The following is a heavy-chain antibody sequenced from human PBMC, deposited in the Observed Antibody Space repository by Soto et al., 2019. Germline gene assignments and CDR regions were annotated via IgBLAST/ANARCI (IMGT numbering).Heavy chain of an antibody. CDR2: IYYSGST. V-gene: IGHV4-31*01. J-gene: IGHJ6*02. Sequence: SETLSRTCTVSGGSISSGGYYCSWIRQHPGKGLEWIGYIYYSGSTYYNPSLKSLVTISVDTSKNQFSLKLSSVSAAYTAAYYCARVWLVGRLHYYYYGIDVWRQGTTVTVCS. D-gene: IGHD3-10*01. CDR1: GGSISSGGYY. CDR3: ARVWLVGRLHYYYYGIDV.